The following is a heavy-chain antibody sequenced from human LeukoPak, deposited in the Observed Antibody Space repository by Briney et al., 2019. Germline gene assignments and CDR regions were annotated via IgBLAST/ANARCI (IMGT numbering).Heavy chain of an antibody. V-gene: IGHV3-9*01. CDR3: AKGDCSSTSCINY. CDR1: GFTFDDYA. Sequence: GGSLRLSCAASGFTFDDYAMHWVRQAPGKGLEWVSGISWNSGSIGYADSVKGRFTISRDNAKNSLYLQMNSLRAEDTALYCCAKGDCSSTSCINYWGQGTLVTVSS. J-gene: IGHJ4*02. D-gene: IGHD2-2*01. CDR2: ISWNSGSI.